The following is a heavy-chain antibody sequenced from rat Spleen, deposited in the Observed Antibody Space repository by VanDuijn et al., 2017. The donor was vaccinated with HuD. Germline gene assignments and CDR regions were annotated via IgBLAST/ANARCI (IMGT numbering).Heavy chain of an antibody. J-gene: IGHJ2*01. Sequence: EVQLVESGGGLVQPGRSLKLSCAASGFTFSYYAMAWVRQAPNKGLEWVASISPTGRGIYYRDSVKGRFTISRDNTKNTLYLQMDSLRSEDTATYYCAGSGTAHWGQGVMVTVSS. D-gene: IGHD1-1*01. V-gene: IGHV5S23*01. CDR1: GFTFSYYA. CDR2: ISPTGRGI. CDR3: AGSGTAH.